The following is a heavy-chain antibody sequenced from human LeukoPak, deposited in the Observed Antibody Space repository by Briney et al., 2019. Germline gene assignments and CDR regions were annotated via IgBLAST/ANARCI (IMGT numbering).Heavy chain of an antibody. CDR2: ISSSSTYT. Sequence: GGSLRLSCAASGFTFTDYYMSWIRQAPGKGLEWVSYISSSSTYTNYADSVKGRFTISRDNAKNSLYLQMNSLRAEDTAVYYCARDSTVRGVIMDYWGQGTLVTVSS. J-gene: IGHJ4*02. CDR1: GFTFTDYY. CDR3: ARDSTVRGVIMDY. V-gene: IGHV3-11*05. D-gene: IGHD3-10*01.